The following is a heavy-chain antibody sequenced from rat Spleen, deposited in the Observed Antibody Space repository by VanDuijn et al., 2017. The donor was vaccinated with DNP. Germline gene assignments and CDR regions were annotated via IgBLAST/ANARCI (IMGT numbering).Heavy chain of an antibody. CDR2: ISYDGFRT. CDR1: GFTFSDYA. D-gene: IGHD1-12*02. Sequence: EVQLVESGGGLVQPGRSLILSCAASGFTFSDYAMVWVRQAPKKGLEWVATISYDGFRTYHRDSVKGRFTISRDNAKNTLYLRMNSLRSEDTATYYCARDMDYYDGSYYRYYFDYWGQGVMVTVSS. V-gene: IGHV5-17*01. J-gene: IGHJ2*01. CDR3: ARDMDYYDGSYYRYYFDY.